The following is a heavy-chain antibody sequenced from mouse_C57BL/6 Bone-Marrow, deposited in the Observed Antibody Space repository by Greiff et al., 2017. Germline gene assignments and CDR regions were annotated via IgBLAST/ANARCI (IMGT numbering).Heavy chain of an antibody. CDR2: IYPISGNT. Sequence: VQLQQSGAELARPGASVKLSCTASGYTFTSYGISWVKQRTGQGLEWIGEIYPISGNTYYTEQFKVKATLTADKSSSTASMELLHLTSEDSEVYSCARWGLRPYVDYWGQGTTLTVSS. V-gene: IGHV1-81*01. CDR1: GYTFTSYG. D-gene: IGHD2-4*01. J-gene: IGHJ2*01. CDR3: ARWGLRPYVDY.